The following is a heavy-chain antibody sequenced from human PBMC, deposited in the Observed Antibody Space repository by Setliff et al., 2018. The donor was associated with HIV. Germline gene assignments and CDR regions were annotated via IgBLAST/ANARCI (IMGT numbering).Heavy chain of an antibody. D-gene: IGHD3-9*01. V-gene: IGHV4-39*01. Sequence: PSETLSLTSNVSGDSITPTNYYWGWIRQTPGQGLQWMVSVSYRGHVYKDPYLTRRVAVSRDTSKNQFSLALVSVTAADTAIYYRERHRGVSQNTEWHGISWYDPWGRGTRVTVTS. CDR2: VSYRGHV. CDR3: ERHRGVSQNTEWHGISWYDP. CDR1: GDSITPTNYY. J-gene: IGHJ5*02.